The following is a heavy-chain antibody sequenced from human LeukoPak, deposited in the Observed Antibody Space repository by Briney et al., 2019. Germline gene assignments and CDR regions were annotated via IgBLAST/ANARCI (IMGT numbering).Heavy chain of an antibody. CDR3: AKDATNYVTDAFDI. V-gene: IGHV3-9*03. CDR2: ISWNNGSI. Sequence: QSGGSLRLSCAASGFSFYDYAMHWVRHAPGGGVEWVSGISWNNGSIGYADSVKGRFTISRDNAKNSLYLQMNSLRAEDMALYYCAKDATNYVTDAFDIWGQGTMVTVSS. CDR1: GFSFYDYA. J-gene: IGHJ3*02. D-gene: IGHD4/OR15-4a*01.